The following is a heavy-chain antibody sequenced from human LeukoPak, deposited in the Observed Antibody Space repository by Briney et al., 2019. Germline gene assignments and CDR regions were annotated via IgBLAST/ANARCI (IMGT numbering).Heavy chain of an antibody. D-gene: IGHD5-18*01. J-gene: IGHJ3*02. CDR1: GATFTTYA. V-gene: IGHV1-69*05. CDR2: IIPVFGTA. CDR3: ATRQLGYSYGWDRSGAFDI. Sequence: SVKVSCKASGATFTTYAIIWVRQAPGQGLEWMGGIIPVFGTANYAQRFQGRVTITTDESTSTAYMELTSLRSEDTAVYYCATRQLGYSYGWDRSGAFDIWGQGTMVTVSS.